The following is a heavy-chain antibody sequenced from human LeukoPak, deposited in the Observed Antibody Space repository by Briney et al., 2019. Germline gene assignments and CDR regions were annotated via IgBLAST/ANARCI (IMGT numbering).Heavy chain of an antibody. CDR2: ISYDGSIK. Sequence: GGSLRLSCVASGFIFTNSARHWVRQAPGQGPEWVTVISYDGSIKYYRDSVKGRFTVSRDNSKSTVYLQMNSLRGEDTAIYYCARIDTYTPGTYGMDVWGQGTTVTVSS. CDR1: GFIFTNSA. J-gene: IGHJ6*02. D-gene: IGHD1-7*01. V-gene: IGHV3-30-3*01. CDR3: ARIDTYTPGTYGMDV.